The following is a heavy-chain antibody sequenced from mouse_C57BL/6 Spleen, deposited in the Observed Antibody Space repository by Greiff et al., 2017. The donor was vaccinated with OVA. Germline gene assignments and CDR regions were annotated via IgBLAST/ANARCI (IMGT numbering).Heavy chain of an antibody. Sequence: EVQLQQSGPELVKPGASVKISCKASGYTFTDYYMNWVKQSHGKSLEWIGDINPNNGGTSYNQKFKGKATLTVDKSSSTAYMELRSLTSEDSAVYYCARRGPDGYYPYYFDYWGQGTTLTVSS. V-gene: IGHV1-26*01. D-gene: IGHD2-3*01. CDR2: INPNNGGT. CDR1: GYTFTDYY. CDR3: ARRGPDGYYPYYFDY. J-gene: IGHJ2*01.